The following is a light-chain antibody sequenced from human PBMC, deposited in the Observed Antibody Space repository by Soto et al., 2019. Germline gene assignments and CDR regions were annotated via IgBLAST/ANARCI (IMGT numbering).Light chain of an antibody. V-gene: IGKV3-20*01. CDR1: HSVSSNY. J-gene: IGKJ1*01. CDR3: QQYGISPT. CDR2: DVS. Sequence: EIVLTQSPGTLSLSPGERATLSCRSSHSVSSNYLAWYQQKPGQAPRLLIYDVSSRAPGIPDRFSGSGSGTDFNLTISRLEPVDFAVYYCQQYGISPTFGQGTKVEIK.